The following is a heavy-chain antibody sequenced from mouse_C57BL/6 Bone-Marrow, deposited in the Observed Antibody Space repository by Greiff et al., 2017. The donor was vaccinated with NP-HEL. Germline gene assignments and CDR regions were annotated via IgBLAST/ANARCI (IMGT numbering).Heavy chain of an antibody. J-gene: IGHJ2*01. CDR3: ASEGEEFDY. Sequence: QVQLQQPGAELVKPGASVKLSCKASGYTFTSYWMQWVKQRPGQGLEWIGEIDPSDSYTNYNQKFKGKATLTVDTSSSTAYMQLSSLTSEDSAVYYCASEGEEFDYWGQGTTLTVSS. CDR2: IDPSDSYT. CDR1: GYTFTSYW. V-gene: IGHV1-50*01.